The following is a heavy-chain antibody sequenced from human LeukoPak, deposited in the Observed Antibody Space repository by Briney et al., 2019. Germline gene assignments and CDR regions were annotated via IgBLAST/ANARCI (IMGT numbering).Heavy chain of an antibody. CDR3: GIRDTSDYYVF. D-gene: IGHD3-22*01. CDR1: GFTFRTYA. Sequence: PGGSLRLSCTGSGFTFRTYAFSWVRQAPGKGLEWVSATGSNGVTYYADSVKGRFTISRDNSKNALYLQMNGLRADDTAVYYCGIRDTSDYYVFGGEGTLVTVS. J-gene: IGHJ4*02. CDR2: TGSNGVT. V-gene: IGHV3-23*01.